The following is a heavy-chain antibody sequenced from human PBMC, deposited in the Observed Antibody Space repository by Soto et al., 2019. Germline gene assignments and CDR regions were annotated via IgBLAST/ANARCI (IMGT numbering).Heavy chain of an antibody. CDR2: ISDSGSS. D-gene: IGHD1-1*01. Sequence: QVQLQESGPGLVKPSETLSLICSVSGGSIKSYYWRWIRQPPGKGLEWIGYISDSGSSTYSPSLKSRLTIPVAASKTQVSRNLTSVTSADTAVYYCARVWRRGWHFDLWGRGTLATVSS. V-gene: IGHV4-59*01. CDR1: GGSIKSYY. J-gene: IGHJ2*01. CDR3: ARVWRRGWHFDL.